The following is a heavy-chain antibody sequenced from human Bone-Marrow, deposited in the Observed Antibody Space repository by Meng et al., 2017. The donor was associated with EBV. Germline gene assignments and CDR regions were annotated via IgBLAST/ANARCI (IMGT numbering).Heavy chain of an antibody. CDR1: GRSVSSGDYY. CDR3: ARHGNWNGRAFNF. V-gene: IGHV4-61*08. Sequence: GLGHGLADASAPPIFPCAVSGRSVSSGDYYWNWLRRPPGKGLEWVGSIFYSGSTNYNPSLKSRVSIALNASENQFSLQLSSVTAADSAVYYCARHGNWNGRAFNFWGQGTLVTVSS. CDR2: IFYSGST. J-gene: IGHJ4*02. D-gene: IGHD1-1*01.